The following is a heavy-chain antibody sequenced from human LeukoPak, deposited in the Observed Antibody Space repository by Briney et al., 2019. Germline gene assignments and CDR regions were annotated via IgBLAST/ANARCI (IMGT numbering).Heavy chain of an antibody. V-gene: IGHV4-34*01. Sequence: SETLSLTCAVYGGSFSGYYWSWIRQPPGKGLEWIGEINHSGSTNYNPSLNSRVTISVDTSKNQFSLKLSSVTAADTAVYYCARDAPFLDYWGQGTLVTVSS. CDR1: GGSFSGYY. J-gene: IGHJ4*02. CDR3: ARDAPFLDY. CDR2: INHSGST. D-gene: IGHD2-2*01.